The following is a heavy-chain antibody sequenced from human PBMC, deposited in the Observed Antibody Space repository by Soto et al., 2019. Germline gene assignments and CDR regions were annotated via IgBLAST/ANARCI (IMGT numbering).Heavy chain of an antibody. CDR3: ARDYLAVVD. D-gene: IGHD2-15*01. V-gene: IGHV4-31*03. CDR1: GSSISSGSYY. CDR2: IYHSGST. J-gene: IGHJ4*02. Sequence: QVQLQESGPGLVKPSQTLSLTCTVSGSSISSGSYYWSWIRQHPGKGLEWIGYIYHSGSTYYNQSLKSRATISLDTSNNQFSLKLSSVTAADTAVYDGARDYLAVVDWGQGTLVTVSS.